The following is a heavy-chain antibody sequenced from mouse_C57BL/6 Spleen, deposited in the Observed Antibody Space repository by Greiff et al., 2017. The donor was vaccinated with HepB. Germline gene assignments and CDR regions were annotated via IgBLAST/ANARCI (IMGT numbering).Heavy chain of an antibody. D-gene: IGHD2-3*01. J-gene: IGHJ4*01. CDR1: GFTFSDYG. V-gene: IGHV5-17*01. Sequence: EVKLMESGGGLVKPGGSLKLSCAASGFTFSDYGMHWVRQAPEKGLEWVAYISSGSSTIYYADTVKGRFTISRDNAKNTLFLQMTSLRSEDTAMYYSANNGYYPYYAMDYWGQGTSVTVSS. CDR2: ISSGSSTI. CDR3: ANNGYYPYYAMDY.